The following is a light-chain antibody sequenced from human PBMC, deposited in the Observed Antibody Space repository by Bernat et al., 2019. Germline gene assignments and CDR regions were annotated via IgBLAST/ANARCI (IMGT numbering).Light chain of an antibody. CDR2: EVS. V-gene: IGLV2-8*01. Sequence: QSALTQPASVSGSLGQSITISCTGTSSDVGGYNYVSWYQQHPGKAPKLMIYEVSKRPSGVPDRFSGSKSGNTASLTVSGLQTEDEADYYCTSYAGSSNFWLFGGGTKLTVL. CDR3: TSYAGSSNFWL. CDR1: SSDVGGYNY. J-gene: IGLJ3*02.